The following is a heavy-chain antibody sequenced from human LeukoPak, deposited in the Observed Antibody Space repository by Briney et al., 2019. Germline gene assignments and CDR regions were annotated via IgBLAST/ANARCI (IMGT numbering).Heavy chain of an antibody. J-gene: IGHJ4*02. CDR2: FDSENNKM. V-gene: IGHV1-24*01. Sequence: ASVKVSCKISGYSLSDLSIHWVREAPGEGVEWMGGFDSENNKMVYSQKFQGGVTMTEDTSADTAYMELTSLRSEGTAVYFCATDRVYRSSGRSWGFFDYWGQGTLVIVSS. D-gene: IGHD6-19*01. CDR3: ATDRVYRSSGRSWGFFDY. CDR1: GYSLSDLS.